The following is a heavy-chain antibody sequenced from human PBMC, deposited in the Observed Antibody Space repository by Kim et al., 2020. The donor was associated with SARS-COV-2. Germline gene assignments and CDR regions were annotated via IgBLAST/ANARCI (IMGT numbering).Heavy chain of an antibody. Sequence: ASVKVSCKASGYSFTGHYMHRVRQAPGQGLEWMGWINPNRGGTNYAQKFQGWVTMTRDTSISTAYMELSRLRSDDTAVYYCASSSGNNWFDPWGQGTLVTASS. CDR3: ASSSGNNWFDP. V-gene: IGHV1-2*04. CDR2: INPNRGGT. J-gene: IGHJ5*02. D-gene: IGHD3-10*01. CDR1: GYSFTGHY.